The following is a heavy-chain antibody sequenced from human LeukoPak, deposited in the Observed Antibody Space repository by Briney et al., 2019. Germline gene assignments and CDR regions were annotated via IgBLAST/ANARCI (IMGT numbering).Heavy chain of an antibody. CDR3: ARELQWVVAATHWFDP. J-gene: IGHJ5*02. Sequence: ASVKVSCKASGYTFTSYGISWVRQAPGQGLEWMGWISAYNGNTNYAQKLQGRVTMTTDTSTSTAYMELRSLRSDDTAVYYCARELQWVVAATHWFDPWGQGTLVTVSS. V-gene: IGHV1-18*01. CDR1: GYTFTSYG. CDR2: ISAYNGNT. D-gene: IGHD2-15*01.